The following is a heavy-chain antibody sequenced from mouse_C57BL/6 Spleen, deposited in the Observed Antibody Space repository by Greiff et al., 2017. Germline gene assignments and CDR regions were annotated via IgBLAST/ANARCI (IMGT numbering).Heavy chain of an antibody. CDR1: GYTFTSYW. D-gene: IGHD1-1*01. J-gene: IGHJ1*03. CDR2: IDPSDSYT. V-gene: IGHV1-69*01. CDR3: ARYGSSYDWYFEV. Sequence: QVQLQQPGAELVMPGASVTLSCKASGYTFTSYWMHWVKQRPGQGLEWIGEIDPSDSYTNYNQKFKGKSTLTVDKSSSTAYMQLSSLTSEDSAVYYGARYGSSYDWYFEVWGTGTTVTVSS.